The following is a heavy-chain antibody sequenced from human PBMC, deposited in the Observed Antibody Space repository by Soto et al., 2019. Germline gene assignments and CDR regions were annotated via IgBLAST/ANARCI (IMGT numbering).Heavy chain of an antibody. CDR3: ARHVYSSSSYYYYYYMDV. Sequence: SETLSLTCTVSGGSISSSSYYWGWIRQPPGKGLEWIGSIYYSGSTYYNPSLKSRVTISVDTSKNQFTLKLSSVTAADTAVYYCARHVYSSSSYYYYYYMDVWGKGTTVTVSS. J-gene: IGHJ6*03. CDR2: IYYSGST. CDR1: GGSISSSSYY. D-gene: IGHD6-13*01. V-gene: IGHV4-39*01.